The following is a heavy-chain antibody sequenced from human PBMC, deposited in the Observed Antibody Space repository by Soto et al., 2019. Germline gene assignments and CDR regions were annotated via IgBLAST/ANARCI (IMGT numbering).Heavy chain of an antibody. J-gene: IGHJ4*02. Sequence: QVQLVQSGAEVKKPGASVKVSCMASGYTFTTPTMHWVRQAPGQRLEWMGYIKAGNGNTKYSQNFQGRVTITRDTSASTAYMELSSLTSEDTAVYYCAGGKDYSTSFDYWGQGTLVTVSS. CDR2: IKAGNGNT. V-gene: IGHV1-3*01. CDR1: GYTFTTPT. D-gene: IGHD4-4*01. CDR3: AGGKDYSTSFDY.